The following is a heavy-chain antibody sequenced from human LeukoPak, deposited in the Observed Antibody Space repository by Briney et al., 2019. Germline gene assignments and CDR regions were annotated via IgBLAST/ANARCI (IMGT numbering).Heavy chain of an antibody. J-gene: IGHJ6*03. CDR3: ARLLGSSGYYYYYYMDV. V-gene: IGHV4-61*01. CDR1: GGSISSGSYY. D-gene: IGHD6-19*01. Sequence: SETLSLTCTVSGGSISSGSYYWGWIRQPPGKGLEWIGYIYYSGSTNYNPSLKSRVTISVDTSKNQFSLKLSSVTAADTAVYYCARLLGSSGYYYYYYMDVWGKGTTVTVSS. CDR2: IYYSGST.